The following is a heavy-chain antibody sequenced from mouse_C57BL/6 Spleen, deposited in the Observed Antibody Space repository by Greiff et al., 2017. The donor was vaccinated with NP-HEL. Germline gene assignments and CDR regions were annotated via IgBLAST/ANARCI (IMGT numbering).Heavy chain of an antibody. CDR3: ARRTARFLYAMDY. D-gene: IGHD3-3*01. V-gene: IGHV1-69*01. J-gene: IGHJ4*01. Sequence: VQLQQPGAELVMPGASVKLSCKASGYTFTSYWMHWVKQRPGQGLEWIGEIDPSDSYTNYNQKFKGKSTLTVDKSSSTAYMQLSSLTSEDSAVYYCARRTARFLYAMDYWGQGTSVTVSS. CDR1: GYTFTSYW. CDR2: IDPSDSYT.